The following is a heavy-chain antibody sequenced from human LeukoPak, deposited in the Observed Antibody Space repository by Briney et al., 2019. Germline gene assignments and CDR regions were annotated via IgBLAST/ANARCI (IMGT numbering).Heavy chain of an antibody. J-gene: IGHJ4*02. CDR3: ARDGSLPDY. V-gene: IGHV3-74*01. D-gene: IGHD5-12*01. Sequence: GGSLRLSCAASGFTFSSYWMHWVRQAPGKGLVWVSRIYSDGTSTLYADSVKGRFTISRDNAKNTLYLQRNSLRAEDTAVYYCARDGSLPDYWGQGTLVTVSS. CDR2: IYSDGTST. CDR1: GFTFSSYW.